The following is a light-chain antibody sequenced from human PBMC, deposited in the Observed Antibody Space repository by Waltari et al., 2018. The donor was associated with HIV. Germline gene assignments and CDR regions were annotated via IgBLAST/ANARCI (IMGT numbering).Light chain of an antibody. J-gene: IGLJ2*01. CDR1: GSNIGTYS. V-gene: IGLV1-47*01. Sequence: QSVVTQPPSASGPPGQRVTIPCSGSGSNIGTYSVTWYQHFPGTAPKLLIYMNDQRPSGVPGRFSGSQSGTSASLAISGLQYDDEADYYCAVWDDSLGGAVFGGGTKLTVL. CDR2: MND. CDR3: AVWDDSLGGAV.